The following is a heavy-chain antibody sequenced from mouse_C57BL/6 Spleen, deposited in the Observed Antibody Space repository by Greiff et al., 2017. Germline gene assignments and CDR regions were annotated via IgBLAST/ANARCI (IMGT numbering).Heavy chain of an antibody. CDR3: ARDYDWYFDV. CDR2: INPSSGYT. CDR1: GYTFNSYW. J-gene: IGHJ1*03. V-gene: IGHV1-7*01. Sequence: VQLQQSGAELAKPGASVKLSCKASGYTFNSYWMHWVKQRPEQGLEWIGYINPSSGYTKYNQKFKDKATLTADKSSSTAYMPLSSLTYEDAAVYYCARDYDWYFDVWGTGTTVTVSS. D-gene: IGHD2-4*01.